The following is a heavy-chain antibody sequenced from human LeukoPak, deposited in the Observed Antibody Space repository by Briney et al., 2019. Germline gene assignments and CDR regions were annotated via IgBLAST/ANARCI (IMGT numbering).Heavy chain of an antibody. Sequence: GGSLRLSCAASGFSFSVYWMHWVRQAPGKGPVWVSSISGTGGGTYYADSVKGRFTISRDNSKNTLYLQMNSLRAEDTAVYYCAKDRPYSSSWYGAGDYWGQGTLVTVSS. CDR3: AKDRPYSSSWYGAGDY. CDR1: GFSFSVYW. J-gene: IGHJ4*02. D-gene: IGHD6-13*01. CDR2: ISGTGGGT. V-gene: IGHV3-23*01.